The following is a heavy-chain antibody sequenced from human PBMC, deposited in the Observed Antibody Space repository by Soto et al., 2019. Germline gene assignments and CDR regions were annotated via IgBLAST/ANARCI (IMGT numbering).Heavy chain of an antibody. D-gene: IGHD6-13*01. CDR1: GDSVSSNSAA. Sequence: SQTLSLTCAISGDSVSSNSAAWNWIRQSPSRGLEWLGRTYYRSKWYNDYAVSVKSRITINPDTSKNQFSLKLNSVTPEDTAVYYCAREGSGIAAAGKVNWFDPWGQGTLVTVSS. CDR3: AREGSGIAAAGKVNWFDP. J-gene: IGHJ5*02. CDR2: TYYRSKWYN. V-gene: IGHV6-1*01.